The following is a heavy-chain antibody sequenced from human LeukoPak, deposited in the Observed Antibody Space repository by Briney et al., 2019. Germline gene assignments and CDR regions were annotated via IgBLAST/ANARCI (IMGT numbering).Heavy chain of an antibody. CDR2: ISSDGTLK. D-gene: IGHD5-18*01. J-gene: IGHJ4*02. CDR1: GFTFSSYG. Sequence: GRSLRLSCAASGFTFSSYGMHWVRQAPGKGLEWVALISSDGTLKYYGGSVKGRFTISRDSSKNMLYLQMSSLRAEDTAVYYCAAGFSFGDYWGQGSLVTVSS. CDR3: AAGFSFGDY. V-gene: IGHV3-30*03.